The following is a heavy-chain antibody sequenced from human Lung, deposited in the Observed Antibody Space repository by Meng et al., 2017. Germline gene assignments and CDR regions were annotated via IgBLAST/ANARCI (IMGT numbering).Heavy chain of an antibody. Sequence: ELVEAGGGLVKPGGSLRLSCEGSGFTFSNAYMTWVRQVPGKRLEWVGRIKSKPDGETIDYAAPVKGRFTISRDDSKNTVYLQMNSLKTEDTAVYYCSGHIDYWGQGTLVTVSS. D-gene: IGHD5-12*01. V-gene: IGHV3-15*01. CDR1: GFTFSNAY. CDR3: SGHIDY. J-gene: IGHJ4*02. CDR2: IKSKPDGETI.